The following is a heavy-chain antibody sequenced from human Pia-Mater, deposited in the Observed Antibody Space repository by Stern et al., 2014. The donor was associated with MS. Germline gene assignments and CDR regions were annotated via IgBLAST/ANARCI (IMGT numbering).Heavy chain of an antibody. CDR2: IKQDGSEK. CDR3: ARIAPANWNYDY. J-gene: IGHJ4*02. CDR1: GFTFSSYG. V-gene: IGHV3-7*01. D-gene: IGHD1-7*01. Sequence: QLVQSGGGLVQPGGSLRLSCAASGFTFSSYGMSWVRQAPGKGLEWVANIKQDGSEKYYVDSVKGRFTIARDNAKNSLYLQMNSLRAEDTAVYYCARIAPANWNYDYWGQGTLVTVSS.